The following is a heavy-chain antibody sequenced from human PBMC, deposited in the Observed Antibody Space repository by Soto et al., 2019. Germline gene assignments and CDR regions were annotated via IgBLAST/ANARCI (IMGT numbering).Heavy chain of an antibody. CDR3: ARARGVVAAKKHFDY. D-gene: IGHD2-15*01. V-gene: IGHV1-18*01. Sequence: ASVKVSCKASGYTFTSYGISWVRQAPGQGLEWMGWISAYNGNTNYAQKLQGRVTMTTDTSTSTAYMELRSLRSDDTAVYYCARARGVVAAKKHFDYWGQGTLVTAPQ. CDR1: GYTFTSYG. J-gene: IGHJ4*02. CDR2: ISAYNGNT.